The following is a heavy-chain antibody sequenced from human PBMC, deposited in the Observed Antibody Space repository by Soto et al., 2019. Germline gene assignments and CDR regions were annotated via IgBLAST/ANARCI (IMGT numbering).Heavy chain of an antibody. V-gene: IGHV1-58*01. CDR1: GFTFPSSA. D-gene: IGHD2-15*01. CDR3: AAIKVDVVVVAATQGYNNWFDP. CDR2: IVVGSGNT. J-gene: IGHJ5*02. Sequence: ASVKVSCKASGFTFPSSAVQWVRQARGQRLEWIGWIVVGSGNTNYAQKFQERVTITRDMSTSTAYMELSSLRSEDTAVYYCAAIKVDVVVVAATQGYNNWFDPWG.